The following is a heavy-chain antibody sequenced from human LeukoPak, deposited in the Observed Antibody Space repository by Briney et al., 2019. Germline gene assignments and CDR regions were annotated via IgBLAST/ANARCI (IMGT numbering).Heavy chain of an antibody. CDR3: AKDGGLWVSAHWGDS. CDR2: ISSNNRYI. D-gene: IGHD7-27*01. CDR1: GFTFSTYS. J-gene: IGHJ4*02. V-gene: IGHV3-21*04. Sequence: PGGSLRLSCAASGFTFSTYSMNWVRQAPGKGLEWVSSISSNNRYIYYADSVKGRFTISRDNSENTLFLQMNSLRAEDTAVYYCAKDGGLWVSAHWGDSWGRGTLVTVSS.